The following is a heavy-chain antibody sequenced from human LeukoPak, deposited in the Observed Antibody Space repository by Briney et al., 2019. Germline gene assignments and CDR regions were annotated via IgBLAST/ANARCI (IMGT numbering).Heavy chain of an antibody. V-gene: IGHV4-30-2*01. Sequence: SQTLSLTCTVSGGSISSGGYYWSWIRQPPGKGLEWIGYIYHSGSTYYNPSLKSRVTISVDRSKNQFSLKLSSVTAADTAVYYCARVGSSSLVFDYWGQGTLVTVSS. CDR3: ARVGSSSLVFDY. J-gene: IGHJ4*02. CDR2: IYHSGST. D-gene: IGHD6-6*01. CDR1: GGSISSGGYY.